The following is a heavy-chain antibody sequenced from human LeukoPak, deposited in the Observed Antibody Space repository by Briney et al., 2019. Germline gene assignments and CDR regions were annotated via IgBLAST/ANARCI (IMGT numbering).Heavy chain of an antibody. CDR3: ARVWFGEFVDY. D-gene: IGHD3-10*01. Sequence: SETLSLTCAVSGYSISSGYYWGWIRQPPGKGVEWIGSIDHSGSTYYNPSLKSRVTISVDTSKNQFSLKLNSVTAADTAVYYCARVWFGEFVDYWGQGTLVTASS. V-gene: IGHV4-38-2*01. CDR1: GYSISSGYY. J-gene: IGHJ4*02. CDR2: IDHSGST.